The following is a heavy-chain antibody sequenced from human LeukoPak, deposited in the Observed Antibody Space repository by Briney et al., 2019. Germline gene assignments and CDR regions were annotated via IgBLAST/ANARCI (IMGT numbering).Heavy chain of an antibody. V-gene: IGHV4-39*01. J-gene: IGHJ3*02. Sequence: SETLSLTCTVSGGSISSSSYYWGWIRQPPGKGLEWIGSIYYSGSTYYNPSLKSRVTISVDTSKNQFSLKLSSVTAADTAVYYCARGSRALLWFGELSDHDAFDIWGQGTMVTVSS. CDR1: GGSISSSSYY. CDR3: ARGSRALLWFGELSDHDAFDI. CDR2: IYYSGST. D-gene: IGHD3-10*01.